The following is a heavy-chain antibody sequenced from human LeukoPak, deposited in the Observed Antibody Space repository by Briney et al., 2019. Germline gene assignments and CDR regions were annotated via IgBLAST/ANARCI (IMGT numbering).Heavy chain of an antibody. J-gene: IGHJ4*02. CDR1: GGSFSSYY. CDR2: INHSGST. V-gene: IGHV4-34*01. CDR3: ARGSIWFDGGNLYGY. D-gene: IGHD4-23*01. Sequence: PSETLSLTCAVYGGSFSSYYWSWIRQPPGKGLEWIGEINHSGSTNYNPSLKSRVTISVDTSKNQFSLKLSSVTAADAAVYYCARGSIWFDGGNLYGYWGQGTLVTVSS.